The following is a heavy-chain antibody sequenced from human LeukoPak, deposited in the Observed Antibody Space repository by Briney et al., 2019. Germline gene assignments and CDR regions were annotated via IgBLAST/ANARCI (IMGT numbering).Heavy chain of an antibody. CDR3: AKDLYSGSYSRPPSSFDY. Sequence: GGSLRLSCAASGFTFSSYEMNWVRQAPGKGLEWVSYISSSGSTIYYADSVKGRFTISRDYARNSLYLQMNSLRAEDTAVYYCAKDLYSGSYSRPPSSFDYWGQGTLVTVSS. V-gene: IGHV3-48*03. CDR1: GFTFSSYE. D-gene: IGHD1-26*01. J-gene: IGHJ4*02. CDR2: ISSSGSTI.